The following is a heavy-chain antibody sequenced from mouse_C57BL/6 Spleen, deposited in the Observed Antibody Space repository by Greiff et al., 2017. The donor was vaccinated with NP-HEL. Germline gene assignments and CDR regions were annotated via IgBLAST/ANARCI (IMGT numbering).Heavy chain of an antibody. V-gene: IGHV5-4*01. CDR2: ISDGGSYT. Sequence: EVQGVESGGGLVKPGGSLKLSCAASGFTFSSYAMSWVRQTPEKRLEWVATISDGGSYTYYPDNVKGRFTISRDNAKNNLYLHMSHLKSEDTAMYYCARDWGFAYWGQGTLVTVSA. J-gene: IGHJ3*01. CDR1: GFTFSSYA. CDR3: ARDWGFAY.